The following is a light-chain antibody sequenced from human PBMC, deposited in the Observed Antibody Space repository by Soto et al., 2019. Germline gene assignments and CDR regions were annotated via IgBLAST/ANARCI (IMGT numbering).Light chain of an antibody. CDR3: QQFGGSPPRLT. J-gene: IGKJ3*01. V-gene: IGKV3-11*01. CDR2: DAS. CDR1: QSISSY. Sequence: EIVLTQSPATLSLSPGERATLSCRASQSISSYLAWYQQKPGQAPRLLIYDASNRATGIPARFSGSGSGTDFTLTISSLEPEDSAVYYCQQFGGSPPRLTFGPGTKVEVK.